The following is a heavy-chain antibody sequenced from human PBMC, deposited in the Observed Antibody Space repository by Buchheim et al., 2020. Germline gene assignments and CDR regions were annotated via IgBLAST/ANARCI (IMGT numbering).Heavy chain of an antibody. D-gene: IGHD3-22*01. V-gene: IGHV3-11*06. J-gene: IGHJ4*02. CDR2: INSTSGHT. CDR1: GFTFSDYF. Sequence: QVQLVESGGGLVKPGGSLRLSCAASGFTFSDYFMSWIRQPPGKGLEWVSFINSTSGHTNYADSVKGRFTISRDNAKNSLYLQMNSLRAEDTAVYYCARAVGYDSSGYYGYWGQGTL. CDR3: ARAVGYDSSGYYGY.